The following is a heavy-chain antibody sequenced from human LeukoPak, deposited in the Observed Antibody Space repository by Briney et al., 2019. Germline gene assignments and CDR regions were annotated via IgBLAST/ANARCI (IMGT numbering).Heavy chain of an antibody. V-gene: IGHV4-38-2*02. CDR2: IYHSGST. CDR1: GYSISSGYY. D-gene: IGHD5-24*01. J-gene: IGHJ5*02. Sequence: PSETLSLTCTVSGYSISSGYYWGWIRQPPGKGLEWIGSIYHSGSTNYNPSLKSRVTISVDTSKNQFSLKLSSVTAADTAVYYCARVRDEGWLPRRHNWFDPWGQGTLVTVSS. CDR3: ARVRDEGWLPRRHNWFDP.